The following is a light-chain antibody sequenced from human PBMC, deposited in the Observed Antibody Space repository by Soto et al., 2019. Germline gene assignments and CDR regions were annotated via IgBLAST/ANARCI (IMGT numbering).Light chain of an antibody. CDR2: DAS. J-gene: IGKJ3*01. Sequence: EIVLTQSPATLSLSPGERATLSCRASQSVRNYLAWYQQKPGQAPRLLIYDASNRAAGIPDRFSGSGSGTDFTLTISSLEPEDFALYYCQQRSSWPRVTFGPGTKVDIK. CDR3: QQRSSWPRVT. CDR1: QSVRNY. V-gene: IGKV3-11*01.